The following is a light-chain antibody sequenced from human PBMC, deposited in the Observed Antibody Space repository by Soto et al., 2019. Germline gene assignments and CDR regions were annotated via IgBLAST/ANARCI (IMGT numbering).Light chain of an antibody. CDR1: SSDIGAYDY. V-gene: IGLV2-14*03. CDR3: GSYASATLI. CDR2: EVR. J-gene: IGLJ2*01. Sequence: QSALTQPASVSGSPGQSITISCTGTSSDIGAYDYVSWFQQYSGKAPTLIIYEVRFRPSGVSSRFSGSKSGNTASLTISGPQTGDEADYYCGSYASATLIFGGGTKLTVL.